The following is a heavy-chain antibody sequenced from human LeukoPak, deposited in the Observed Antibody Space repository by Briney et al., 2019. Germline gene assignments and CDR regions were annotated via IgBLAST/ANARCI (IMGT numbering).Heavy chain of an antibody. CDR3: ATGHMVTSAFDI. V-gene: IGHV1-24*01. CDR2: FDPEDGET. Sequence: ASVKVSCKVSGYTLTALSMHWVRQAPGKGLEWMGGFDPEDGETIYAQKFQGRVTMTEDTSTDTAYMELSSLRSEDTAVYYCATGHMVTSAFDIWGQGTMVTVSS. D-gene: IGHD5-18*01. J-gene: IGHJ3*02. CDR1: GYTLTALS.